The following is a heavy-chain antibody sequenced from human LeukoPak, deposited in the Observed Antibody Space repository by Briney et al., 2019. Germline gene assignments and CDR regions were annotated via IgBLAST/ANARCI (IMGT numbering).Heavy chain of an antibody. J-gene: IGHJ3*02. V-gene: IGHV1-2*02. CDR2: INPNSGGT. D-gene: IGHD2-2*01. CDR3: ARSVYCSSTSCTYDAFDI. CDR1: GYTFTGYY. Sequence: ASVKVSCKASGYTFTGYYMHWVRQAPGQGLEWMGWINPNSGGTNYAQKFQGRVTMTRDTSISTAYMELSRLRSDDTAVYYCARSVYCSSTSCTYDAFDIWGQGTMVTVSS.